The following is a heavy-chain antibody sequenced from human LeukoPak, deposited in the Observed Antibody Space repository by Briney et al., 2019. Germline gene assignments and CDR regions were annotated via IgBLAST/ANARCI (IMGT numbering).Heavy chain of an antibody. CDR1: GGSISSSSYY. CDR2: IYYSGST. CDR3: ARLSDSGYNAFDI. D-gene: IGHD5-12*01. J-gene: IGHJ3*02. Sequence: PSETLSLTCTVSGGSISSSSYYWGWIRQPPGKGLQWIGNIYYSGSTYYNPSLKSRVTISVDTSKNQFSLKLSSVTAADTAVYYCARLSDSGYNAFDIWGQGTMVTVSS. V-gene: IGHV4-39*01.